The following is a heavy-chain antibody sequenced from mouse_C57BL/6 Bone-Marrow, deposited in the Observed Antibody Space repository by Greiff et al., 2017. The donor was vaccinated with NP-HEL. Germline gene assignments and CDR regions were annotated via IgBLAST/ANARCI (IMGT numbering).Heavy chain of an antibody. CDR3: AREDYYGSSYYFDY. CDR1: GYTFTSYG. Sequence: VMLVESGAELARPGASVKLSCKASGYTFTSYGISWVKQRTGQGLEWIGEIYPRSGNTYYNEKFKGKATLTADKSSSTAYMELRSLTSEDSAVYFCAREDYYGSSYYFDYWGQGTTLTVSS. CDR2: IYPRSGNT. J-gene: IGHJ2*01. D-gene: IGHD1-1*01. V-gene: IGHV1-81*01.